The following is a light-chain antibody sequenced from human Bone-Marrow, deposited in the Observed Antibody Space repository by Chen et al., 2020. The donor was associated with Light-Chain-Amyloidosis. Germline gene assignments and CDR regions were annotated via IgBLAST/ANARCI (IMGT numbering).Light chain of an antibody. Sequence: SYVLTRPYSVSVAPGQTATIARGGNNIGSTSVYWYQQTPGQAPLLVVYDDSDRPSGIPERLSGSNSGNTATLTISRVEAGDEADYYCQVWDRSSDRPVFGGGTKLTVL. CDR3: QVWDRSSDRPV. CDR2: DDS. V-gene: IGLV3-21*02. J-gene: IGLJ3*02. CDR1: NIGSTS.